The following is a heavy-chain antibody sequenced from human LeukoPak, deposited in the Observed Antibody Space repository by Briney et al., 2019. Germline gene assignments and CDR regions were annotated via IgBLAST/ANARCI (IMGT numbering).Heavy chain of an antibody. J-gene: IGHJ6*03. Sequence: PGGSLRLSCAASGFTFSSYDMSWVRQAPGKGLEWVANIKQDGSDKNYVDSVKGRFTISRDNAKNSLYLQMNSLRAEDTAIYFCTRVIRNASYFYYYMDVWGKGTTVTVSS. V-gene: IGHV3-7*01. CDR2: IKQDGSDK. CDR1: GFTFSSYD. CDR3: TRVIRNASYFYYYMDV.